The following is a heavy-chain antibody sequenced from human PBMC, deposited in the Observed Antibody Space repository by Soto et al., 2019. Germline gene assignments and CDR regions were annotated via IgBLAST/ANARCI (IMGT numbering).Heavy chain of an antibody. CDR3: ARAQSRFGGYSYVDYYYGMDV. Sequence: SETLSLTCTVSGGSISSYYWSWIRQPPGKGLEWIGYIYYSGSTNYNPSLKSRVTISVDTSKNQFSLKLSSVTAAGTAVYYCARAQSRFGGYSYVDYYYGMDVWGQGTTVTVSS. D-gene: IGHD5-18*01. CDR2: IYYSGST. J-gene: IGHJ6*02. CDR1: GGSISSYY. V-gene: IGHV4-59*01.